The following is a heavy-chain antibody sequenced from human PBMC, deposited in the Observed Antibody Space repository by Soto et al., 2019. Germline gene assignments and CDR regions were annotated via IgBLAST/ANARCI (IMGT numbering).Heavy chain of an antibody. CDR1: GFTFSSDG. CDR2: ISYDGSNK. V-gene: IGHV3-30*18. J-gene: IGHJ4*02. CDR3: AKGDSPDY. D-gene: IGHD3-22*01. Sequence: VRRSCGAWGFTFSSDGMHWVRQAPGKGLEWVAVISYDGSNKYYAYSVKGRFTISRDNSKNTLYLQMNSLRAEDTDVYYCAKGDSPDYWGQGTLVTVSS.